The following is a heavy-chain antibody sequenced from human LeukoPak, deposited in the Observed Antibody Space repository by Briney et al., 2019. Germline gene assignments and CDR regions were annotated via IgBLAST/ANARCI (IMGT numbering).Heavy chain of an antibody. CDR3: ARALVGYYNWFDP. Sequence: PGGSLRLSCAASGFTLSTYWMHWVRQAPGKGLVWVSRINNDGTNTAYAEPVKGRFTISRDNAKNTLYLQLNSLRAEDTAVYYCARALVGYYNWFDPWGQGTLVTVSS. D-gene: IGHD2-8*02. CDR1: GFTLSTYW. J-gene: IGHJ5*02. V-gene: IGHV3-74*01. CDR2: INNDGTNT.